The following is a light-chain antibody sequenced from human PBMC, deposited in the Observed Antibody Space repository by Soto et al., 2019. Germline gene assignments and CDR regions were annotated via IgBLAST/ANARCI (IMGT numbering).Light chain of an antibody. CDR2: GNS. CDR1: SSNIGAGYD. Sequence: QSVLTQPPSVSGAPGQRVTISCTGSSSNIGAGYDVHWYQQLPGTAPKLLIYGNSNRPSGVPDRFSGSKSGTSASLAITGLHAEDAADYSGQCFDGSLSGNLVFVGWTKFTAL. V-gene: IGLV1-40*01. CDR3: QCFDGSLSGNLV. J-gene: IGLJ2*01.